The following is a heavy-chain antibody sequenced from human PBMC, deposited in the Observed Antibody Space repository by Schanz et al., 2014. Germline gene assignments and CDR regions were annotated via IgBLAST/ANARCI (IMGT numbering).Heavy chain of an antibody. CDR1: GFIFNDYY. Sequence: QVQLVESGGGVAQRGGSLRLSCAASGFIFNDYYMNWIRQAPGKGLDWVATISYDGSNKYYGDSVKGRFTISRDNSKNTLYLQMNSLRVEDTALYYCARDRSNNFDYWGQGTLVTVSS. V-gene: IGHV3-30*03. D-gene: IGHD2-2*01. J-gene: IGHJ4*02. CDR3: ARDRSNNFDY. CDR2: ISYDGSNK.